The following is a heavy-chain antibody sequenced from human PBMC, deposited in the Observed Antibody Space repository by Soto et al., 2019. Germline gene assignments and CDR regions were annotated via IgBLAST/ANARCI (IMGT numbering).Heavy chain of an antibody. D-gene: IGHD3-10*01. CDR3: AKEGVGSAEY. Sequence: PGGSLRLSCAASGFTFSSYGMHWVRQAPGKGLEWVAVISYDGSNKYYADSVKGRFTISRDNSKNTLYLQMNSLRTEDTGVYDCAKEGVGSAEYWGQGTLVDVSS. J-gene: IGHJ4*02. CDR1: GFTFSSYG. V-gene: IGHV3-30*18. CDR2: ISYDGSNK.